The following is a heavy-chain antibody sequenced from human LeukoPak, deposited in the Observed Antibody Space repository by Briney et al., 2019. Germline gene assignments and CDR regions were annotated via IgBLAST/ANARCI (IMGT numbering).Heavy chain of an antibody. CDR1: GFTFSSYW. V-gene: IGHV3-7*01. CDR3: ARDRRYSSSWYDN. J-gene: IGHJ4*02. D-gene: IGHD6-13*01. Sequence: GGSLRLSCAASGFTFSSYWMSWVRQAPGKGLEWVANIKQDGSEKYYVDSVKGRFTISRDNAKNSLYLQMNSLRAEDTAVYYCARDRRYSSSWYDNWGQGTLVTVSS. CDR2: IKQDGSEK.